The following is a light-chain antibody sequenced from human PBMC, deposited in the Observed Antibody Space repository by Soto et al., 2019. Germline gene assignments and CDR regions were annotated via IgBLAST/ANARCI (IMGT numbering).Light chain of an antibody. Sequence: QSVLTQPPSVSGAPGQRVTIFCTGSSSNIGAVFDVHWYQQVPGTAPKLLIYENTKRPSGVPDRFSGSKSGTSASLAITGLQAEDEADYYCQSYDSGLSGWLFGGGTQLTVL. CDR2: ENT. CDR1: SSNIGAVFD. V-gene: IGLV1-40*01. J-gene: IGLJ2*01. CDR3: QSYDSGLSGWL.